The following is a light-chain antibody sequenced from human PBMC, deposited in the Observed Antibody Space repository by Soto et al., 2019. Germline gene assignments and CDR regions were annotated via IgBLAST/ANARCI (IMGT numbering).Light chain of an antibody. J-gene: IGLJ1*01. CDR1: SSNIGSNY. Sequence: QPVLTQPPSASGTPGQRVTISCSGSSSNIGSNYVYWYQQLPGTAPKLLIYRNNQRPSGVPDRFSGSKSGTSASLAITGLQAEDEGDYYCQSYDSTLSARYVFGTGTKLTVL. CDR3: QSYDSTLSARYV. CDR2: RNN. V-gene: IGLV1-47*01.